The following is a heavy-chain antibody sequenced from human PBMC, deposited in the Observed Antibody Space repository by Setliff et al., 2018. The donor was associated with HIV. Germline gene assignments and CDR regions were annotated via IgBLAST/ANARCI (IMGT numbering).Heavy chain of an antibody. Sequence: ETLSLTCTVSGGSFSTYYWSWIRQPAGEGLEYIGRVHSTGTTIYNPSLKSRVTMSVDASKNLVSLNLNSVTAADTAIYYCARGSKGGFFDYWGQGTLVTVSS. CDR2: VHSTGTT. CDR1: GGSFSTYY. D-gene: IGHD3-16*01. J-gene: IGHJ4*02. V-gene: IGHV4-4*07. CDR3: ARGSKGGFFDY.